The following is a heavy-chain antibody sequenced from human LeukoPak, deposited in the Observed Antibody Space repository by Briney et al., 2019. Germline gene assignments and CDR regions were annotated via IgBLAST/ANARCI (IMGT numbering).Heavy chain of an antibody. CDR2: INPNSGGT. V-gene: IGHV1-2*02. J-gene: IGHJ5*02. Sequence: ASVKVSCKASGYTFTGYYMHWVRQAPGQGLEWMGWINPNSGGTNYAQKFQGRVTMTRDTSIITAYMELSRLRSDDTAVYYCAREGGISGDILTGYWFDPWGQGTLVTVSS. D-gene: IGHD3-9*01. CDR3: AREGGISGDILTGYWFDP. CDR1: GYTFTGYY.